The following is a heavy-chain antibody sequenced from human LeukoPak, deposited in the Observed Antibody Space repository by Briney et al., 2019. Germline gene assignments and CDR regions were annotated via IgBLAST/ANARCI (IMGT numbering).Heavy chain of an antibody. Sequence: GGSLRLSCAASGFTFSSYGMHWARQAPGKGLEWVAVIWYDGSNKYYADSVKGRFTISRDNSKNTLYLQMNSLRAEDTAVYYCAKDAFAAGGHFDYWGQGTLVTVSS. D-gene: IGHD3-3*02. CDR1: GFTFSSYG. V-gene: IGHV3-33*06. CDR2: IWYDGSNK. CDR3: AKDAFAAGGHFDY. J-gene: IGHJ4*02.